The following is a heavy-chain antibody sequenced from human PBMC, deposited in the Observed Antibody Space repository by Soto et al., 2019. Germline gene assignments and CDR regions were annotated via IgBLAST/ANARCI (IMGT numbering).Heavy chain of an antibody. CDR1: GYTFTGYA. CDR2: INAGNGNT. D-gene: IGHD6-19*01. Sequence: QVQLVQSGAEEKKPGASVKVSCKASGYTFTGYAMHWVRQAPGQRLEWMGWINAGNGNTKYSQKFQDRVTITRDTSASTAYMELSSLRSADTAVYYCARAVAVPADFDYWGQGTLVTVSS. J-gene: IGHJ4*02. CDR3: ARAVAVPADFDY. V-gene: IGHV1-3*05.